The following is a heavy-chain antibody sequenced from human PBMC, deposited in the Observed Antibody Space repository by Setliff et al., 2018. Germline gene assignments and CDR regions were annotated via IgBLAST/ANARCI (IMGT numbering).Heavy chain of an antibody. Sequence: ASVKVSCKASGYTFTSSAINWVRQAPGQGLEWMGWINTNTGNPTYAQGFTGRFVFSLDTSVSTAYLQISSLKTEDTAVYYCARAITFGGVIVHAEYFQHWGRGTLVTVSS. J-gene: IGHJ1*01. CDR2: INTNTGNP. CDR1: GYTFTSSA. D-gene: IGHD3-16*02. CDR3: ARAITFGGVIVHAEYFQH. V-gene: IGHV7-4-1*02.